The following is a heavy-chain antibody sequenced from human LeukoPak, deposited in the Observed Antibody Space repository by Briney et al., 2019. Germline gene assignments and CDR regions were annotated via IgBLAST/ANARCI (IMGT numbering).Heavy chain of an antibody. V-gene: IGHV3-7*01. CDR3: ARGRWAPFDC. D-gene: IGHD6-13*01. Sequence: GGSLRLSCAASGFTSSDYWMHWVRQAPGKGLEWVANIKQDGSEKNYVASVKGRFTISRDNAKNSLYLQMNSLRAEDTALYYCARGRWAPFDCWGQGTLVTVFS. J-gene: IGHJ4*02. CDR2: IKQDGSEK. CDR1: GFTSSDYW.